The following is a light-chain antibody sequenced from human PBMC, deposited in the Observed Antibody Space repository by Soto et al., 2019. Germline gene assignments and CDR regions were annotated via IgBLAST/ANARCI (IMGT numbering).Light chain of an antibody. Sequence: IVLTQSPATLSVSPGERATLSCRAIQSVSSNLAWHQQRPGQAPRLLIYCASTRATGVPARFSGGGSGTDFTLTISSLQAEDVAVYYCQQYYSTPITFGQGTRLEIK. J-gene: IGKJ5*01. V-gene: IGKV3D-15*01. CDR2: CAS. CDR3: QQYYSTPIT. CDR1: QSVSSN.